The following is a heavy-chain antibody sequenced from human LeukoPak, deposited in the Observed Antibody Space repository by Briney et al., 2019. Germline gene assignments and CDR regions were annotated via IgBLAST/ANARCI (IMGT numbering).Heavy chain of an antibody. V-gene: IGHV4-59*01. D-gene: IGHD6-13*01. CDR3: ARRSWYVDY. J-gene: IGHJ4*02. CDR2: IYDSLST. CDR1: GGSMGTYY. Sequence: SETLSLTCTVSGGSMGTYYWSWIRQPPGKGLEWIGYIYDSLSTDYNPSLKSRVTISVDMSKNQFSLKLTSVTAADTAVYYCARRSWYVDYWGQGTLVTVSS.